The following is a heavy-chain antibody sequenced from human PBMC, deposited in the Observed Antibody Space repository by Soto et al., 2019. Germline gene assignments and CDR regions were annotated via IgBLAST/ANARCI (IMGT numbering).Heavy chain of an antibody. CDR1: GGSFSGYY. V-gene: IGHV4-34*01. CDR2: INHSGST. D-gene: IGHD4-17*01. J-gene: IGHJ6*02. Sequence: QVQLQQWGAGLLKPSETLSLTCAVYGGSFSGYYWSWIRQPPGKGLEWIGEINHSGSTNHNPSLKSRVTISVDSSRNQFSLKLTSVTAADTAVYYCARGSQIRHYRGKPPYYYGMDVWGQGTTVTVSS. CDR3: ARGSQIRHYRGKPPYYYGMDV.